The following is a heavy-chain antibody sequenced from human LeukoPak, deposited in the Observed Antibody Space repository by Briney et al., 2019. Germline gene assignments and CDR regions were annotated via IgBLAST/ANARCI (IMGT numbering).Heavy chain of an antibody. D-gene: IGHD2-8*01. Sequence: ASVKVSCKASGYTFTGPYIHWRRQAPGQGLEWMGWINPNSGGTKYAQKFQGRVTMTRDTSINTAYMELSRLRSDDTAVYYCARVAYCIKGVCVNFDYWGQGTLVTVST. CDR3: ARVAYCIKGVCVNFDY. CDR1: GYTFTGPY. CDR2: INPNSGGT. V-gene: IGHV1-2*02. J-gene: IGHJ4*02.